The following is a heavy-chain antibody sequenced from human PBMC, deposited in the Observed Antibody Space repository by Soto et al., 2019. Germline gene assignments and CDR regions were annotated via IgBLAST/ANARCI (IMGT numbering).Heavy chain of an antibody. CDR2: FYYGGST. CDR3: ARRGGNSSTIDY. D-gene: IGHD1-26*01. V-gene: IGHV4-39*01. J-gene: IGHJ4*02. Sequence: SESLSLTCAVSGGSINGSSYYWGWIRQSPGKGLQWIGSFYYGGSTHYNPSLKSRVTISVHTSKNQFSLKLNSVTAADTAVYYCARRGGNSSTIDYWGQGTLVTVSS. CDR1: GGSINGSSYY.